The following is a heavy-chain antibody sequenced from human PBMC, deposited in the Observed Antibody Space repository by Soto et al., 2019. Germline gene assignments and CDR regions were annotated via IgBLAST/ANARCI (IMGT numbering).Heavy chain of an antibody. V-gene: IGHV3-23*01. CDR2: ISGSGGST. Sequence: GGSLRLSCAASGFTFSSYAMSWVRQAPGKGLEWVSAISGSGGSTYYADSVKGRFTISRDNSKNTLYLQMNSLRAEDTAVYYCAKDPEGIAVAGTVDYFDYWGQGTLVTVSS. J-gene: IGHJ4*02. CDR1: GFTFSSYA. CDR3: AKDPEGIAVAGTVDYFDY. D-gene: IGHD6-19*01.